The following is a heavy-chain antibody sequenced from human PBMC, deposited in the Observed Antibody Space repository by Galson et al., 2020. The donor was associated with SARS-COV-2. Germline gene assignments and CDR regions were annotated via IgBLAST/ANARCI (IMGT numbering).Heavy chain of an antibody. J-gene: IGHJ6*02. V-gene: IGHV3-21*01. Sequence: GESLKISCAASGFSFVTYGMNWVRQAPGRGLEWVSFISSSRTYTYYSETGRGRFTISRDNAKNSLYLQMDSLRAEDTAVYYWARDTSPGWGWFGELTLDHYGMDVWGQGTTVTVSS. CDR2: ISSSRTYT. CDR1: GFSFVTYG. D-gene: IGHD3-10*01. CDR3: ARDTSPGWGWFGELTLDHYGMDV.